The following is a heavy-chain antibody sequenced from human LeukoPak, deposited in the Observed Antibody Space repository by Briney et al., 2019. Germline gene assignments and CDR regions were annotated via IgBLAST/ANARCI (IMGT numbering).Heavy chain of an antibody. V-gene: IGHV4-34*01. CDR3: ARGLVYVGGVSYYYSGMDV. CDR1: GGSFSGYY. Sequence: SETLSLTCAVYGGSFSGYYWSWIRQPPGKGLEWIGEINHSGSTNYNPSLKSRVTISVDTSKNQFSLKLSSVTAADTAVYYCARGLVYVGGVSYYYSGMDVWGKGTTVTVSS. CDR2: INHSGST. D-gene: IGHD3-10*02. J-gene: IGHJ6*04.